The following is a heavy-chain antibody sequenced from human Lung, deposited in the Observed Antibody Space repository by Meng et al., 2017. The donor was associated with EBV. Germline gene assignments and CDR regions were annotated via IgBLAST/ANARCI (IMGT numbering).Heavy chain of an antibody. CDR3: ARDERSWYYFDY. V-gene: IGHV6-1*01. J-gene: IGHJ4*02. CDR1: GDSVSSTSVT. CDR2: TYYRSKWYT. Sequence: QVQLQQSGPGLVKPSQTLSLTCAISGDSVSSTSVTWNWIRQSPSGGLEWLGRTYYRSKWYTDYALSLKSRVTINADTSKNHFSLQLNSVTPEDTAVYYCARDERSWYYFDYWGQGTLVNVSS. D-gene: IGHD6-13*01.